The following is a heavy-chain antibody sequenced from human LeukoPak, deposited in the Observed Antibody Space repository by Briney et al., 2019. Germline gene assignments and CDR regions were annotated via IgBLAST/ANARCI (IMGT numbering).Heavy chain of an antibody. D-gene: IGHD1-14*01. CDR2: ISKDGGST. V-gene: IGHV3-74*03. CDR3: TSGIGTYDY. CDR1: GLTFSEYW. Sequence: GGSLRLSCAVSGLTFSEYWMHWVRQDAGKGLVWVAGISKDGGSTEYADFVKGRCTISRDNAKNTLYLQMNSLTVDDTAVYYCTSGIGTYDYWGLGGQVTVSS. J-gene: IGHJ4*02.